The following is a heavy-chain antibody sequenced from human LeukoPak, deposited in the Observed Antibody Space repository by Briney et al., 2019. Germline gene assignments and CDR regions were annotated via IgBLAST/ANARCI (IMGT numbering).Heavy chain of an antibody. CDR3: ARAEALLLGRR. Sequence: SETLSLTCTVTGGSISSYYWSWIRQPPGKGLEWIGYIYYSGSTNYNPSLKSRVTISVDTSKNQFSLKLSSVTAADTAVYYCARAEALLLGRRWGQGTLVTVSS. V-gene: IGHV4-59*01. J-gene: IGHJ4*02. CDR2: IYYSGST. D-gene: IGHD2-15*01. CDR1: GGSISSYY.